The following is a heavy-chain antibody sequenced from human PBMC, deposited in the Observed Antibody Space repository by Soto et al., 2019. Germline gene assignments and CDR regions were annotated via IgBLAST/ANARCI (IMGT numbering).Heavy chain of an antibody. CDR3: ARGGRGYYDGSGQIDY. J-gene: IGHJ4*02. CDR1: GFTFSDYV. V-gene: IGHV3-30-3*01. D-gene: IGHD3-22*01. CDR2: ISYEGSNK. Sequence: VQLLESGGGLVQPGGSLRLSCAASGFTFSDYVMHWVRQAPGKGLEWVAVISYEGSNKYYADSVKGRFTISRDNSKDTLYLQMNSLRAEDTAVYYCARGGRGYYDGSGQIDYWGQGTLVSVSS.